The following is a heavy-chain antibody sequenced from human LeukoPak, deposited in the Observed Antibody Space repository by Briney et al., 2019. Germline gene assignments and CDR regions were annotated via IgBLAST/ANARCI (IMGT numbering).Heavy chain of an antibody. J-gene: IGHJ3*01. V-gene: IGHV3-23*01. Sequence: GGSLRLSCAASGFTFSNYAMSWVRQAPGKGLEWVSAISNSPGYTYYADSVKGRFTISRDDSKNTLYLQMNSLRAEDTAVYYCAKDKNDYTNYMGAFGFWGQGTMVTVSS. D-gene: IGHD4-11*01. CDR3: AKDKNDYTNYMGAFGF. CDR2: ISNSPGYT. CDR1: GFTFSNYA.